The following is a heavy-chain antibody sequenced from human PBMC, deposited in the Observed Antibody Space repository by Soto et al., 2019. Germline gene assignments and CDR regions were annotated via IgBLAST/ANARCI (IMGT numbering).Heavy chain of an antibody. CDR2: IYYSGST. CDR1: GGSVSSGSYY. CDR3: ARGLPNYYEY. J-gene: IGHJ4*02. D-gene: IGHD4-17*01. V-gene: IGHV4-61*01. Sequence: SSETLSLTCTVSGGSVSSGSYYWSWIRHPPGKGLEWIGYIYYSGSTNYNPSLKSRVTISVDTSKNQFSLKLSSVTAADTAVYYCARGLPNYYEYWGQGTLVTVSS.